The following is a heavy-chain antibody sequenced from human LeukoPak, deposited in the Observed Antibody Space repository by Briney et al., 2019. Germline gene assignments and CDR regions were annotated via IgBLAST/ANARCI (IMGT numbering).Heavy chain of an antibody. Sequence: SETLSLTCNVSGASMSSYYWSWFRQPPGKGLEWITYIYYSGSTKYNPSLKSRVTASLDMSRNQFSLNLSPAAAADTAVYYCATLCSGGSCYSQDYWGQGTLVTVSS. J-gene: IGHJ4*02. V-gene: IGHV4-59*01. CDR3: ATLCSGGSCYSQDY. CDR2: IYYSGST. CDR1: GASMSSYY. D-gene: IGHD2-15*01.